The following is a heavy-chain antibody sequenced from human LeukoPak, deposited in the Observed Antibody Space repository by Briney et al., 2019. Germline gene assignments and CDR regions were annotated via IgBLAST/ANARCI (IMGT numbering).Heavy chain of an antibody. CDR2: IYSGGTP. Sequence: GGSLRLSCAASGFTVSSNYMSWVRQAPGKGLEWVSVIYSGGTPYYADSVKGRFTISRDNSKNTVYLQMNSLRAEDTAVYYCARVRQQLFYFDDWGQGTLVTVSS. CDR3: ARVRQQLFYFDD. J-gene: IGHJ4*02. V-gene: IGHV3-66*01. D-gene: IGHD6-13*01. CDR1: GFTVSSNY.